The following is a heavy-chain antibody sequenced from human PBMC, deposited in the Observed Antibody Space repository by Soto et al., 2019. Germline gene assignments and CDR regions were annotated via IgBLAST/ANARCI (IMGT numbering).Heavy chain of an antibody. CDR1: GGPISYNY. J-gene: IGHJ5*02. CDR3: ARVHDFWSGSNWFDP. D-gene: IGHD3-3*01. Sequence: TSETLSLTCTVSGGPISYNYWSWIRQPPGKGLEWIGDIYYSGSTNYNPSLKSRVIMSADTSKNQFLLKMTSVTAADMAIYYCARVHDFWSGSNWFDPWGQGTLVTVSS. CDR2: IYYSGST. V-gene: IGHV4-59*01.